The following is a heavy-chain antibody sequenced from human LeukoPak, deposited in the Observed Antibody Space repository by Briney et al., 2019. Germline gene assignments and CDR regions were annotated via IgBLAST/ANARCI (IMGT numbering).Heavy chain of an antibody. D-gene: IGHD3-22*01. CDR3: ARTYYYDSSGYYFEWFDP. CDR1: GGSVSSGSYY. V-gene: IGHV4-61*01. J-gene: IGHJ5*02. Sequence: SETLSLTCTVSGGSVSSGSYYWSWIRQPPGKGLERIGYIYYSGSTNYNPSLKSRVTISVDTSKNQFSLKLSSVTAADTAVYYCARTYYYDSSGYYFEWFDPWGQGTLVTVSS. CDR2: IYYSGST.